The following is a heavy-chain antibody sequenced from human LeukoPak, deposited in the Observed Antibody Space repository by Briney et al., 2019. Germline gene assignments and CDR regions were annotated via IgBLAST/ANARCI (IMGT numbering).Heavy chain of an antibody. CDR3: ARDSYDSSGLPGAFDL. D-gene: IGHD3-22*01. V-gene: IGHV4-31*03. J-gene: IGHJ3*01. CDR1: GGSINSGGYF. Sequence: SETLSLTCTVSGGSINSGGYFWSWVRQHPGKGLEWIGYIYYSGSTYYNPSLKSRVTISVDTSKNQFSLKLSPVTAADTAVYYCARDSYDSSGLPGAFDLWGQGTMVTVSS. CDR2: IYYSGST.